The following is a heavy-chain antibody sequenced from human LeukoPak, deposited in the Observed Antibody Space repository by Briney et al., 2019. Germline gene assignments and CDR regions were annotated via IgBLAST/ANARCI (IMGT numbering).Heavy chain of an antibody. CDR1: GGSISSSSYY. CDR2: IYYSGST. Sequence: PSETLSLTCTVSGGSISSSSYYWGWIRQPPGMGLEWIGSIYYSGSTYYNPSLKSRVTISVDTSKNQFSLKLSSVTAADTAVYYCARQDVEMATTRDYWGQGTLVTVSS. CDR3: ARQDVEMATTRDY. J-gene: IGHJ4*02. V-gene: IGHV4-39*01. D-gene: IGHD5-24*01.